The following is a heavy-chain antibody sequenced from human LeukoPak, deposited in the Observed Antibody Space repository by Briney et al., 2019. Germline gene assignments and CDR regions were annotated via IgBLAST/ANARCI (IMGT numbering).Heavy chain of an antibody. D-gene: IGHD6-19*01. V-gene: IGHV3-64*01. Sequence: PGGSLRLSCAASGFTFSSYAMHWVRQAPGKGLEYVSAISSNGGSTYYANSVKGRFTISRDNSKNTLYLQMGSLRAEDMAVYYCARVSVAGITLYYYMDAWGKGTTVTVSS. CDR2: ISSNGGST. J-gene: IGHJ6*03. CDR1: GFTFSSYA. CDR3: ARVSVAGITLYYYMDA.